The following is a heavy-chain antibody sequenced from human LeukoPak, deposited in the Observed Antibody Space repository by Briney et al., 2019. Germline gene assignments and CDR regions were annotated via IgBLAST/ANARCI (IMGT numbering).Heavy chain of an antibody. V-gene: IGHV3-23*01. CDR3: AKYGDYSFFDY. CDR2: ISGSGGST. CDR1: GLTFSSHW. Sequence: PGGSLRLSCAASGLTFSSHWMHWVRQAPGKGLEWVSAISGSGGSTYYADSVKGRFTISRDNSKNTLYLQMNNLRAEDTAVYYCAKYGDYSFFDYWGQGTLVTVSS. D-gene: IGHD4-17*01. J-gene: IGHJ4*02.